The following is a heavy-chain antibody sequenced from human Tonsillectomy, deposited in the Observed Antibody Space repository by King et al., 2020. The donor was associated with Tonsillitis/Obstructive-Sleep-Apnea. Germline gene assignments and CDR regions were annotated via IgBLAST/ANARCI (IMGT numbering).Heavy chain of an antibody. CDR1: GFTFSIYG. CDR2: TWTDEGKK. Sequence: VQLVESGGGVVQPGRSLRLSCAASGFTFSIYGMHWVRQAPGKGLEWVAYTWTDEGKKYYADSVKGRFTISRDNSKDTLYLEMNSVRAEDTAMYHCVRPQGDGSGYDFMFHYWGQGTLVTVSS. V-gene: IGHV3-33*01. CDR3: VRPQGDGSGYDFMFHY. J-gene: IGHJ4*02. D-gene: IGHD5-12*01.